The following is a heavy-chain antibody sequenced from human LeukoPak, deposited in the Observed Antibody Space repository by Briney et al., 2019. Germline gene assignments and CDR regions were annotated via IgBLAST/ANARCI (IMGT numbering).Heavy chain of an antibody. J-gene: IGHJ4*02. D-gene: IGHD6-6*01. Sequence: PGGSLRLSCAASGFTFSSYAMSWVRQAPGKGLEWVSTISGTGGSTYYADSVKGRFTISRDNSKNTLYLQTNSLRAEDTAVYYCAKDGMYSSSSSYYFDYWGQGTLVTVSS. V-gene: IGHV3-23*01. CDR1: GFTFSSYA. CDR2: ISGTGGST. CDR3: AKDGMYSSSSSYYFDY.